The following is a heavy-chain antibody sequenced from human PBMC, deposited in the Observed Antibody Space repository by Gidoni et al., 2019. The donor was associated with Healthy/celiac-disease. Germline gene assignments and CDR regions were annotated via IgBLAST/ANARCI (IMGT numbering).Heavy chain of an antibody. J-gene: IGHJ4*02. CDR3: ARVQVRVASRLGPFDY. CDR1: GGSISSGGYY. D-gene: IGHD2-15*01. Sequence: QVQLQESGPGLVKPSQTLSLTCTVSGGSISSGGYYWSWIRQHPGKGLEWIGYIYYSGSTYYNPSLKSRVTISVDASKNQFSLKLSSVTAADTAVYYCARVQVRVASRLGPFDYWGQGTLVTVSS. CDR2: IYYSGST. V-gene: IGHV4-31*03.